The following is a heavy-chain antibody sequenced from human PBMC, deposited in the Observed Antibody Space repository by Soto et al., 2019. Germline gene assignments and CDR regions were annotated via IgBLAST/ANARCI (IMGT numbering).Heavy chain of an antibody. CDR3: ARARIAAACDY. CDR2: INHSGST. V-gene: IGHV4-34*01. CDR1: GGSFSGYY. Sequence: QVQLQQWGAGLLKPSETLSLTCAVYGGSFSGYYWSWIRQPPGKGLEWIGEINHSGSTNYNPSLKSRVTLSVDTSKNQFSLKLSSVTAADTAVYYCARARIAAACDYWGQGTLVTVSS. J-gene: IGHJ4*02. D-gene: IGHD6-13*01.